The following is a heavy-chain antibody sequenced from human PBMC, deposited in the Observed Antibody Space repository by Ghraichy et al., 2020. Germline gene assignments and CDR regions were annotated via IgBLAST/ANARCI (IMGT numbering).Heavy chain of an antibody. CDR3: ARELLWFGELWGFDY. Sequence: ASVKVSCKASGYTFTSYGISWVRQAPGQGLEWMGWISAYNGNTNYAQKLQGRVTMTTDTSTSTAYMELRSLRSDDTAVYYCARELLWFGELWGFDYWGQGTLVTVSS. V-gene: IGHV1-18*01. CDR1: GYTFTSYG. J-gene: IGHJ4*02. D-gene: IGHD3-10*01. CDR2: ISAYNGNT.